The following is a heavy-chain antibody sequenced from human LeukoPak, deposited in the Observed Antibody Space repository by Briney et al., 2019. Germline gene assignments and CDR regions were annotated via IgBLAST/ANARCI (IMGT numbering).Heavy chain of an antibody. V-gene: IGHV1-69*13. CDR3: ASTPRTAAYYYGMDV. CDR2: IIPIFGTA. D-gene: IGHD2-21*02. Sequence: SVKVSCKASGGTFSSYAIRWVRQAPGQGLEWMGGIIPIFGTANYAQRFQGRVTITADESTSTAYMELSSLRSEDTAVYYCASTPRTAAYYYGMDVWGQGTTVTVSS. J-gene: IGHJ6*02. CDR1: GGTFSSYA.